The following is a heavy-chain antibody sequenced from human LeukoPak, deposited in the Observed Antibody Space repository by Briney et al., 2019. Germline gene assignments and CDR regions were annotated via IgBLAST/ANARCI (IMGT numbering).Heavy chain of an antibody. Sequence: GGSLRLSCAASGFTFSDYYMSWIRQAPGKGLEWVSGISNSGGSTYYADSVKGRFTISRDNSKNTLSLQMNSLRAEDTAVYYCAKGPFNRPTSNDYWGQGTLVTVSS. CDR2: ISNSGGST. CDR3: AKGPFNRPTSNDY. D-gene: IGHD1-1*01. V-gene: IGHV3-23*01. CDR1: GFTFSDYY. J-gene: IGHJ4*02.